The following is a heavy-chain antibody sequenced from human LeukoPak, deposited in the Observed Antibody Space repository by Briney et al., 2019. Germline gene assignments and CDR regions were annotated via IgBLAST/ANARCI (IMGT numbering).Heavy chain of an antibody. J-gene: IGHJ4*02. CDR1: GYTFTGYY. CDR3: ARDNMVRGVIITPEVFDY. CDR2: INPNSGGT. Sequence: GASVKVSCKASGYTFTGYYMHWVRQAPGQGLEWMGWINPNSGGTNYAQKFQGRVTMTRDTSISTAYMELSRLRSDDTAVYYCARDNMVRGVIITPEVFDYWGQGTLVTVSS. D-gene: IGHD3-10*01. V-gene: IGHV1-2*02.